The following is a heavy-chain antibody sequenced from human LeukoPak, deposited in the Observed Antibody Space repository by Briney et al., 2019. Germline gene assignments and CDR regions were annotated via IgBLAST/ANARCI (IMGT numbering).Heavy chain of an antibody. Sequence: GGSLRLSCAASGFTFNNYWMNWDRQAPGKGRGWVSIISGSGVTTYYASSVKGRFTISRDSSRNTLYLQTNSLRAEDTAIYYCATSPCSGGSCYSGYFDLWGQGTLVTVSS. V-gene: IGHV3-23*01. CDR2: ISGSGVTT. CDR3: ATSPCSGGSCYSGYFDL. J-gene: IGHJ4*02. D-gene: IGHD2-15*01. CDR1: GFTFNNYW.